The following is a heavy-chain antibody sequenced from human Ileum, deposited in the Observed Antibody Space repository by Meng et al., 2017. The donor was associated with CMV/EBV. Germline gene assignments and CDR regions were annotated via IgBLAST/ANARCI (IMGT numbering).Heavy chain of an antibody. D-gene: IGHD2-2*01. CDR3: ARGSSSWAFDY. Sequence: QGHLPEPGQGLVKPSETLSLTCTVSGGSISGYYWSWIRQPATKGLEWIGRVYSSGSTDYNPSLQSRVTMSVDTSKNQFSLKLSSVTAADTAVYYCARGSSSWAFDYWGQGTLVTVSS. CDR2: VYSSGST. J-gene: IGHJ4*02. V-gene: IGHV4-4*07. CDR1: GGSISGYY.